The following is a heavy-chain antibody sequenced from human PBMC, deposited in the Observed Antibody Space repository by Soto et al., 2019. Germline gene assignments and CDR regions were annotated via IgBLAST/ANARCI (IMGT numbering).Heavy chain of an antibody. V-gene: IGHV1-8*01. CDR2: MNPNSGNT. Sequence: ASVKVSCKASGYTFTSYDINWVRQATGQGLEWMGWMNPNSGNTGYAQKFQVRVTMTRNTSISTAYMVLSSLRSEDSAVYYCARVTDATYLGGWYFDLWGRGTLVTVSS. CDR3: ARVTDATYLGGWYFDL. D-gene: IGHD1-20*01. CDR1: GYTFTSYD. J-gene: IGHJ2*01.